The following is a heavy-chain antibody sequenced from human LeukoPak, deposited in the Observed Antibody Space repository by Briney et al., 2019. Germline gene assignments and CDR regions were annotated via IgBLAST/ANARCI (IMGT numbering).Heavy chain of an antibody. CDR1: GFTFSSYW. Sequence: GGSLRLSCVASGFTFSSYWMHWVRQAPGKGLVWVSRINSDGSSTSYADSVKGRFTISRDNAKNTLYLQMNSLRAEDTAVYYCARESLPAYCGGDCYGDAFDIWGQGTMVTVSS. D-gene: IGHD2-21*02. CDR3: ARESLPAYCGGDCYGDAFDI. CDR2: INSDGSST. J-gene: IGHJ3*02. V-gene: IGHV3-74*01.